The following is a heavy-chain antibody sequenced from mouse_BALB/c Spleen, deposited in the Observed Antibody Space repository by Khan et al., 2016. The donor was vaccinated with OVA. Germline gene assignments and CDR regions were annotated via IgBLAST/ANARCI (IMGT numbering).Heavy chain of an antibody. V-gene: IGHV1-7*01. Sequence: QIQLVQSGAELAKPVASVKMSCKASGYTFTSYWMHWIKQRPGQGLEWIGYINPTSGYTDYNQKFKDKATLTADKSSSTAYMQLSSLTSDDSAVYYCARNRIDYWGQGTALTVSS. J-gene: IGHJ2*01. CDR2: INPTSGYT. CDR3: ARNRIDY. CDR1: GYTFTSYW.